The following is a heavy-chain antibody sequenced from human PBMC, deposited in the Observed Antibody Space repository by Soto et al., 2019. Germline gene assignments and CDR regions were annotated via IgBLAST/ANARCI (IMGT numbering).Heavy chain of an antibody. Sequence: QEQLQQWGAGLLRPSETLSLTCAVYVGSFSGYYWSWIRQPPGKGLEWIGEINHGGRTNYNPSLKSRVTTSVDSSKNQFSLKLSSVTAADTAVYYCARYCKKGRCYGGVFDIWGQGTMVTVSS. CDR1: VGSFSGYY. D-gene: IGHD2-15*01. CDR2: INHGGRT. V-gene: IGHV4-34*01. J-gene: IGHJ3*02. CDR3: ARYCKKGRCYGGVFDI.